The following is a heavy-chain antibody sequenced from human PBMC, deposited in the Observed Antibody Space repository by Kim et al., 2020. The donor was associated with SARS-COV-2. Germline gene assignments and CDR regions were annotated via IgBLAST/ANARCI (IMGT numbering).Heavy chain of an antibody. CDR2: ISGSGGST. V-gene: IGHV3-23*01. J-gene: IGHJ4*01. CDR1: GFTFSSYA. D-gene: IGHD1-26*01. Sequence: GGSLRLSCAASGFTFSSYAMSWVRQAPGKGLEWVSAISGSGGSTYYADSVKGRFTISRDNSKNTLYLQMNSLRAEDTAVYYCAKDCFTVGGSYYLGYFDYWGHGTLVTVSS. CDR3: AKDCFTVGGSYYLGYFDY.